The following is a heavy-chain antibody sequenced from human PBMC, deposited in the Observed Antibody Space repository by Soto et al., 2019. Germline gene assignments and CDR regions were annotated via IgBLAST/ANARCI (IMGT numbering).Heavy chain of an antibody. CDR1: GFTFSSFS. J-gene: IGHJ6*02. V-gene: IGHV3-33*01. CDR2: IWYDGSIK. Sequence: QMQLVESGGGVVQPGRSLRLSCEASGFTFSSFSMHWVRQAPGKGLEWVAVIWYDGSIKYYADSVKGRFTISRDNSRNRLNLQAISLRDEDAAVYYCARDGDASVDGMDVWGQGTTVIVSS. CDR3: ARDGDASVDGMDV. D-gene: IGHD7-27*01.